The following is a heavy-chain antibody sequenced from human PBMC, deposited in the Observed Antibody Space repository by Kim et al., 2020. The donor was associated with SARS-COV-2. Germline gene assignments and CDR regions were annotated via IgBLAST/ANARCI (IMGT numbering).Heavy chain of an antibody. CDR2: ISGSGGST. Sequence: GGSLRLSCAASGFTFSSYAMSWVRQAPGKGLEWVSAISGSGGSTYYADSVKGRFTISRDNSKNTLYLQMNSLRAEDTAVYYCASEIESLRYFDWFPTGRYFDYWGQGTLVTVSS. CDR3: ASEIESLRYFDWFPTGRYFDY. D-gene: IGHD3-9*01. CDR1: GFTFSSYA. V-gene: IGHV3-23*01. J-gene: IGHJ4*02.